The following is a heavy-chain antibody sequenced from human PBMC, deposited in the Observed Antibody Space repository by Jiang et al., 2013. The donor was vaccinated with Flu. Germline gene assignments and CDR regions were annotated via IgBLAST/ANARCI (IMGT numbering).Heavy chain of an antibody. V-gene: IGHV2-5*01. D-gene: IGHD3-9*01. CDR3: ARSHRDYHFLTASYGTHFDY. CDR1: GFSLRSSEVG. J-gene: IGHJ4*02. Sequence: KPTQTLTLSCRFSGFSLRSSEVGLAWIRQPPGRTLEWLALISSNDDEVYSPSLRNRLTITKDTSGNQVILTMTAMDPVDTGTYYCARSHRDYHFLTASYGTHFDYWGPGTMVTVSS. CDR2: ISSNDDE.